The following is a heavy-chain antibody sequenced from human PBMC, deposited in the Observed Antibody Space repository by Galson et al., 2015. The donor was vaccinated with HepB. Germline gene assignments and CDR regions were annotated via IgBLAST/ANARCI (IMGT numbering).Heavy chain of an antibody. J-gene: IGHJ6*02. Sequence: SLRLSCAASGFTFSSYGMHWVRQAPGKGLEWVAVIWYDGSNKYYADSVKGRFTISRDNSKNTLYLQMNSLRAEDTAVYYCARDSLAAAGDRGYYYGMDVWGQGTTVTVSS. CDR2: IWYDGSNK. CDR1: GFTFSSYG. CDR3: ARDSLAAAGDRGYYYGMDV. D-gene: IGHD6-13*01. V-gene: IGHV3-33*08.